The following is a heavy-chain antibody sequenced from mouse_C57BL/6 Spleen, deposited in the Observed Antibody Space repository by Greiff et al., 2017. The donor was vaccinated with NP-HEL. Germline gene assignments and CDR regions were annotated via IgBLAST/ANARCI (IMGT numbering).Heavy chain of an antibody. J-gene: IGHJ2*01. CDR2: IYPGSGST. CDR3: ARNYGNSPY. Sequence: QVQLKESGAELVKPGASVKMSCKASGYTFTSYWITWVKQRPGQGLEWIGDIYPGSGSTNYNEKFKSKATLTVDTSSSTAYMQLSSLTSEDSAVYYCARNYGNSPYWGQGTTLTVSS. D-gene: IGHD2-1*01. CDR1: GYTFTSYW. V-gene: IGHV1-55*01.